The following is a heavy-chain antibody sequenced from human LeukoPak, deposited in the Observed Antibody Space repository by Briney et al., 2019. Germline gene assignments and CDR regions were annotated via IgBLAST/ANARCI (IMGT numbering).Heavy chain of an antibody. CDR3: AREGYDFWSGYRYYYHYMDV. CDR2: IYTSGST. CDR1: GGSISSYY. D-gene: IGHD3-3*01. V-gene: IGHV4-4*07. Sequence: SETLSLTCTVSGGSISSYYWSWIRQPAGKGLEWIGRIYTSGSTNYNPSLKSRVTMSVDTSKNQFSLKLSSVTAADTAVYYCAREGYDFWSGYRYYYHYMDVWGKGTTVTVSS. J-gene: IGHJ6*03.